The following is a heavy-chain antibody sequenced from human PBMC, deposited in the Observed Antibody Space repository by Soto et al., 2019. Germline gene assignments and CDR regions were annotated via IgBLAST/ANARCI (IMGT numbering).Heavy chain of an antibody. CDR1: GGSISSYY. V-gene: IGHV4-59*08. Sequence: LSLTCTVSGGSISSYYWSWIRQPPGKGLEWIGYIYYSGSTNYNPSLKSRVTISVDTSKNQFSLKLSSVTAADTAVYYCARRYGSAIDYWGQGTLVTVSS. J-gene: IGHJ4*02. D-gene: IGHD1-26*01. CDR3: ARRYGSAIDY. CDR2: IYYSGST.